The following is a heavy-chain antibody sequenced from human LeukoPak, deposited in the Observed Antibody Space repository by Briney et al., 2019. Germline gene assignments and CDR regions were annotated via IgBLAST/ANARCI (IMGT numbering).Heavy chain of an antibody. CDR3: ARGDVDYYDSRGYSPLDY. D-gene: IGHD3-22*01. V-gene: IGHV3-20*04. CDR2: INWTGNSS. CDR1: GFSFDDYS. Sequence: GGSLRLSCAASGFSFDDYSMSWVRQVPGKGLEWVSGINWTGNSSAYGDSVKGRFTISRDSAKKSLYLQMNSLRAEDTALYYCARGDVDYYDSRGYSPLDYWGQGTLVTVSS. J-gene: IGHJ4*02.